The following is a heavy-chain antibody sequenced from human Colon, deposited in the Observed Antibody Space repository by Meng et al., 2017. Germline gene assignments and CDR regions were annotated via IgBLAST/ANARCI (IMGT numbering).Heavy chain of an antibody. CDR3: ARSTLSLDY. J-gene: IGHJ4*02. CDR1: GYSFSDCY. Sequence: ASVKVSCKASGYSFSDCYIHWVRQAPGQGLEWMGWIVPNSGDTNYAQKFQGRVTMTRDTSISTTYMELIRLTSDDTAVYYCARSTLSLDYWGQGTLVTVSS. V-gene: IGHV1-2*02. CDR2: IVPNSGDT.